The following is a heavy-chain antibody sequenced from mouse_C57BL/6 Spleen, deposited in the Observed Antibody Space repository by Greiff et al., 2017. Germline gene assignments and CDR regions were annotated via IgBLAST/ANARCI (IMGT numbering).Heavy chain of an antibody. CDR3: ARNGDGYYSYYFDY. CDR2: ISSGSSTI. D-gene: IGHD2-3*01. J-gene: IGHJ2*01. CDR1: GFTFSDYG. Sequence: EVKLMESGGGLVKPGGSLKLSCAASGFTFSDYGMHWVRQAPEKGLEWVAYISSGSSTIYYADTVKGRFTISRDNAKNTLFLQMTSLRSEDTAMYYCARNGDGYYSYYFDYWGQGTTLTVSS. V-gene: IGHV5-17*01.